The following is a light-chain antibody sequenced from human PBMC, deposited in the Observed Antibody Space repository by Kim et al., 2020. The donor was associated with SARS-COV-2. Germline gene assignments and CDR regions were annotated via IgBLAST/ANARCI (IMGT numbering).Light chain of an antibody. CDR3: HQYYRNPRT. J-gene: IGKJ1*01. CDR1: QNLLYTIDKGY. V-gene: IGKV4-1*01. CDR2: WAS. Sequence: KATINCQSSQNLLYTIDKGYLAWYQQKPGQPPKLLISWASTRESEVPDRFSGSGSGTDFTLTISSLQAEDVAVYYCHQYYRNPRTFGQGTKVDIK.